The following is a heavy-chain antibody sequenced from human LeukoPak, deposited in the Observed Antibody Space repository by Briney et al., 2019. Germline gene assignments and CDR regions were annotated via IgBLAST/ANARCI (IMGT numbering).Heavy chain of an antibody. CDR3: ARDGRAGSLFAY. CDR1: GGSISGYH. CDR2: ISYSGST. V-gene: IGHV4-59*01. D-gene: IGHD3-10*01. Sequence: SETLSLTCNVSGGSISGYHWSWIRQPPGKGLEWVGYISYSGSTNYNPSLKSRVTISVDTSKNQFSLKLSSVTAADTAIYYCARDGRAGSLFAYWGQGTLVTASS. J-gene: IGHJ4*02.